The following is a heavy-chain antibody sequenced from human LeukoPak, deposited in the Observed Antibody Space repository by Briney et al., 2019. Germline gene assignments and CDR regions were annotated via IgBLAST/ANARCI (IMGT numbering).Heavy chain of an antibody. CDR1: GGSISSSNW. D-gene: IGHD3-22*01. V-gene: IGHV4-4*02. Sequence: SETLSLTCAVSGGSISSSNWWSWVRQPPGKGLEWIGEIYHSGSTNYNPSLKSRVTMSVDTSKNQFSLKLSSVTAADTAAYYCARDGADDSSGYYYDGGYYYMDVWGKGTTVTISS. J-gene: IGHJ6*03. CDR2: IYHSGST. CDR3: ARDGADDSSGYYYDGGYYYMDV.